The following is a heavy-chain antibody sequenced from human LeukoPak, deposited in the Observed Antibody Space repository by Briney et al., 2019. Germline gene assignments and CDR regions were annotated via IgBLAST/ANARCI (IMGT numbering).Heavy chain of an antibody. Sequence: GSLRLSCAGSGFTFSTYAMSWVRQAPGKGLEWVSTISGSGRSTYYADSVKGRFTISRDNSKNTLYLQMNGLRAADTAIYYCAKDQRIEGYSPYFFDYWGQGTLVTVSS. CDR2: ISGSGRST. CDR3: AKDQRIEGYSPYFFDY. V-gene: IGHV3-23*01. J-gene: IGHJ4*02. CDR1: GFTFSTYA. D-gene: IGHD2-15*01.